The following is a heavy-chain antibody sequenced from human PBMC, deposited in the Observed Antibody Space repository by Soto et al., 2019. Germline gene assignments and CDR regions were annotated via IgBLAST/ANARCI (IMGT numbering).Heavy chain of an antibody. V-gene: IGHV3-53*01. D-gene: IGHD3-3*01. CDR1: VFTGSSNY. CDR3: ARNPFWSFDY. Sequence: SLRLYCAASVFTGSSNYMSWVRQAPGKGLEWVSVIYSGGSTYYADSVKGRFTISRDNSKNTLYLQMNSLSAEDTAVYYCARNPFWSFDYWGQGTLVTVSS. CDR2: IYSGGST. J-gene: IGHJ4*02.